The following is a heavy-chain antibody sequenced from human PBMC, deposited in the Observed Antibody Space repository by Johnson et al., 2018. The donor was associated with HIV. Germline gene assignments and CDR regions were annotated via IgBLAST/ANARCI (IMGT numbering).Heavy chain of an antibody. J-gene: IGHJ3*01. CDR3: ARVSDSDSN. D-gene: IGHD3-22*01. Sequence: VQLVESGGGVVRPGGSLRLSCAGSGFIFDDYDMTWVRQAPGKGLEWVSGINWNGGRTGYADSVKGRFTISRDNSKNTRYLQMNSRRAEDTAVYYCARVSDSDSNWGQGTMVTVSS. CDR2: INWNGGRT. CDR1: GFIFDDYD. V-gene: IGHV3-20*04.